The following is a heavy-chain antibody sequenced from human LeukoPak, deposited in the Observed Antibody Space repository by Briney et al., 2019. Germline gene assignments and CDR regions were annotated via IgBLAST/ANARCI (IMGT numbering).Heavy chain of an antibody. D-gene: IGHD3-10*01. V-gene: IGHV3-23*01. CDR3: AKDHYYGSGSYYNSDAFDI. CDR1: GFTFSSYA. CDR2: ISGSGGST. Sequence: GGSLRLSCATSGFTFSSYAMSWVRQAPGKGLEWVSAISGSGGSTYYADSVKGRFTISRDNSENTLYLQMNSLRAEDTAVYYCAKDHYYGSGSYYNSDAFDIWGQGTMVTVSS. J-gene: IGHJ3*02.